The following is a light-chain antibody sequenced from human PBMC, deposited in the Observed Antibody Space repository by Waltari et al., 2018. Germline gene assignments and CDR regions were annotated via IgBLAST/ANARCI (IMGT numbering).Light chain of an antibody. CDR3: AAWDISLNNLL. V-gene: IGLV1-36*01. CDR2: YDD. J-gene: IGLJ2*01. CDR1: SSNIGDSA. Sequence: QSALTQPPSVSGAPRQRVTISCSGTSSNIGDSAVNWYKQLPGKPPKLVIYYDDLVPSGVSDRFSGSKAGSSASLAISGLQSEDEAVYFCAAWDISLNNLLFGGWTKLTVL.